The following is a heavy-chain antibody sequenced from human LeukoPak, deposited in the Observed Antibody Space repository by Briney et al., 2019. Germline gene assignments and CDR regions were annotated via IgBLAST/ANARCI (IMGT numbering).Heavy chain of an antibody. V-gene: IGHV4-59*01. CDR3: ARSHLFPYSFGS. CDR1: GGSIRSYS. D-gene: IGHD2-21*01. CDR2: IYYSGST. Sequence: SETLSLTCSVSGGSIRSYSWSWIRQPPGKGLEWIGYIYYSGSTNYNPSLKSRVTMSVDTSKTQFSLRLSSVTAADTAVYFCARSHLFPYSFGSWGQGTLVTVSS. J-gene: IGHJ4*02.